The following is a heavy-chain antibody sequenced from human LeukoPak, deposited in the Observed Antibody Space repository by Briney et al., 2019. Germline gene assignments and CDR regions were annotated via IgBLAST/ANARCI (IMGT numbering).Heavy chain of an antibody. CDR2: VYYNGST. V-gene: IGHV4-39*01. Sequence: SETLSLTCSVSGGSISSSSYYWGWIRQHPGKGLEGIGSVYYNGSTYYNPSLNSRVTISVDTSKNQFSLKLSSVIAADTAVYYCARHYGSRRYRWFDPWGQGNLVTVSS. J-gene: IGHJ5*02. CDR1: GGSISSSSYY. D-gene: IGHD6-13*01. CDR3: ARHYGSRRYRWFDP.